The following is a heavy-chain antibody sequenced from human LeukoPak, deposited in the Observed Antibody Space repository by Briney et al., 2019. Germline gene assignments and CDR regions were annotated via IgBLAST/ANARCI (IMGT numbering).Heavy chain of an antibody. CDR1: GFTFSSYG. CDR2: ISYDGSNK. V-gene: IGHV3-30*03. J-gene: IGHJ4*02. Sequence: PGRSLRLSCAASGFTFSSYGMHWVRQAPGKGLEWVSLISYDGSNKYYADSVKGRFTISRDNSKNTVYLQMKTLRAEDTAVYYCARWNYYGSGSFDYWGQGTLVTVSS. CDR3: ARWNYYGSGSFDY. D-gene: IGHD3-10*01.